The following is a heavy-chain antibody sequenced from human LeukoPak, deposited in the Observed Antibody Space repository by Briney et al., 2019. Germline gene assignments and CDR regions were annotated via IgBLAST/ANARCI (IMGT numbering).Heavy chain of an antibody. V-gene: IGHV5-51*01. CDR1: GYIFTSYW. Sequence: GESLKVSCKGSGYIFTSYWIGWVRQMPGKGLEWMGIIYPGDSDTRYSPSFQGQVTISADKSISTAYLQWSSLKASDTAMYYCARHYDILTGYYDNWFDPWGQGTLVTVSS. CDR2: IYPGDSDT. J-gene: IGHJ5*02. CDR3: ARHYDILTGYYDNWFDP. D-gene: IGHD3-9*01.